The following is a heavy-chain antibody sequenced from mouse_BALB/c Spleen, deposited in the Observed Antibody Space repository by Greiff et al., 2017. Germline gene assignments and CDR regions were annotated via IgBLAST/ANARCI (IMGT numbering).Heavy chain of an antibody. Sequence: EVHLVESGGGLVQPGGSRKLSCAASGFTFSSFGMHWVRQAPEKGLEWVAYISSGSSTIYYADTVKGRFTISRDNPKNTLFLQMTSLRSEDTTMYYCARDYYGSSSFFDYWGQGTTLTVSS. J-gene: IGHJ2*01. CDR3: ARDYYGSSSFFDY. V-gene: IGHV5-17*02. CDR2: ISSGSSTI. CDR1: GFTFSSFG. D-gene: IGHD1-1*01.